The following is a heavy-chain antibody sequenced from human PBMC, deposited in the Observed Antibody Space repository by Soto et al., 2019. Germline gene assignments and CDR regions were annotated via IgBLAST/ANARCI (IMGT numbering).Heavy chain of an antibody. CDR2: IYYSGST. Sequence: SETLSLTCTVSGGSISSYYWSWIRQPPGKGLEWIGYIYYSGSTNYNPSLKSRVTISVDTSKNQSSLKLSSVTAADTAVYYCASGGTYCSSTSCYFWFDPWGQGTLVTVSS. CDR3: ASGGTYCSSTSCYFWFDP. V-gene: IGHV4-59*01. D-gene: IGHD2-2*01. CDR1: GGSISSYY. J-gene: IGHJ5*02.